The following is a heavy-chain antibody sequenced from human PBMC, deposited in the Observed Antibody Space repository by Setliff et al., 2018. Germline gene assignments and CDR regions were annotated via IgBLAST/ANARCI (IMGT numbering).Heavy chain of an antibody. J-gene: IGHJ3*02. CDR2: INPDNGNR. V-gene: IGHV1-3*01. CDR1: GFTLTSYP. D-gene: IGHD3-3*01. CDR3: TRDFLGATASFDI. Sequence: ASVKVSCKASGFTLTSYPIHWVRQAPGQRLEWMGWINPDNGNRKYSQRFQGIVTITRDTSASTVFLELSTLRSEDTAVYYCTRDFLGATASFDIWGQGTMVTVSS.